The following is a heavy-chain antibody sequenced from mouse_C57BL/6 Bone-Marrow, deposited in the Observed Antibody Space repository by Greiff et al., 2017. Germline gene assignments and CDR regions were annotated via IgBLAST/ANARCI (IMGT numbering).Heavy chain of an antibody. CDR2: ILPGSGST. D-gene: IGHD2-3*01. CDR3: ARLGNFYDGYYGFAY. Sequence: VQLQQSGAELMKPGASVKLSCKATGYTFTGYWIEWVKQRPGHGLEWIGEILPGSGSTNYNEKFKGKATFTAATSSNTAYMQLSSLTTEVSAIYYCARLGNFYDGYYGFAYWGQGTLVTVSA. J-gene: IGHJ3*01. CDR1: GYTFTGYW. V-gene: IGHV1-9*01.